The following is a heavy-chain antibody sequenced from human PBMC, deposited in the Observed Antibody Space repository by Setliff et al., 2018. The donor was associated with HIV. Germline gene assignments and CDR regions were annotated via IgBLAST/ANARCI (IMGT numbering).Heavy chain of an antibody. CDR3: ARGPPPTYDILTGYFVAEYFQQ. J-gene: IGHJ1*01. Sequence: PGGSLRLSCAASGFTFSAYSMNWIRQPPGKGLEWIGEINHSGRIDHNPSLKSRVTISVDTSKNQFSLKLSSVTAADTSVYYCARGPPPTYDILTGYFVAEYFQQWGQGTLVTVSS. V-gene: IGHV4-34*01. CDR2: INHSGRI. D-gene: IGHD3-9*01. CDR1: GFTFSAYS.